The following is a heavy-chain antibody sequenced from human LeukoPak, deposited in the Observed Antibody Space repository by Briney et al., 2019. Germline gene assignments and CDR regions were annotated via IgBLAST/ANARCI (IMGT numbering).Heavy chain of an antibody. CDR2: IYTSGST. CDR3: ARGLSYYDFWSGYPFDY. Sequence: PSETLSLTCTVSGGSISSYYWSWIRQPAGKGLEWIGRIYTSGSTNYNPSLKSRVTMSVDTSKNQFSLKLSSVTAAGTAVYYCARGLSYYDFWSGYPFDYWGQGTLVTVSS. J-gene: IGHJ4*02. CDR1: GGSISSYY. D-gene: IGHD3-3*01. V-gene: IGHV4-4*07.